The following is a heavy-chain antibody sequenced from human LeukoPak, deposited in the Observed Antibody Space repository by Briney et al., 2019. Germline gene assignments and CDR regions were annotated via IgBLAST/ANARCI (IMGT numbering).Heavy chain of an antibody. Sequence: SETLSLTCTVSGGSISSSSYYWGWIRQPPGKGLEWIGSIYYSGSTYYNPSLKSRVTISVDTSKNQFSLRLSSVTAADTAVYYCARHSYCGGDCLKLDGAFDIWGQGTMVTVSS. J-gene: IGHJ3*02. CDR1: GGSISSSSYY. V-gene: IGHV4-39*01. CDR3: ARHSYCGGDCLKLDGAFDI. D-gene: IGHD2-21*02. CDR2: IYYSGST.